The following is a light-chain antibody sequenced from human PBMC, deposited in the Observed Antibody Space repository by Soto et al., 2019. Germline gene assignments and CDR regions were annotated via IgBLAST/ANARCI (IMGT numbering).Light chain of an antibody. CDR1: QTISSSF. CDR3: HQFGSSPLDT. CDR2: RAS. Sequence: EIVLTQSPGTLSLSPGERATLSCRASQTISSSFLAWYQQKPGQAPRLLIYRASRRAPGIPHRFSGSGSCTDFTLTISRLEPEDFAVYYCHQFGSSPLDTFGPGTKVEIK. V-gene: IGKV3-20*01. J-gene: IGKJ3*01.